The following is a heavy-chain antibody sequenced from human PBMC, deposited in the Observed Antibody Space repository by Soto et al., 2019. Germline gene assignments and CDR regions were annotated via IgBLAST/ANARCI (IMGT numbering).Heavy chain of an antibody. CDR2: ISSSSSYI. D-gene: IGHD2-15*01. J-gene: IGHJ3*02. Sequence: ESGGGLVKPGGSLRLSCAASGFTFSSYSMNWVRQAPGKGLEWVSSISSSSSYIYYADSVKGRFTISRDNAKNSLYLQMNSLRAEDTAVYYCARTLTFYCSGGSCYPTVVAFDIWGQGTMVTVSS. CDR1: GFTFSSYS. V-gene: IGHV3-21*01. CDR3: ARTLTFYCSGGSCYPTVVAFDI.